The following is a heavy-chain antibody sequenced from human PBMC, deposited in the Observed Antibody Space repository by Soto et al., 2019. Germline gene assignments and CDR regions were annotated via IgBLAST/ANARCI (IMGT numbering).Heavy chain of an antibody. CDR3: ARQDDSSGYYLDY. Sequence: SETLSLTCAVYGGSFSGYYWSWIRQPPGKGLEWIGEINHSGSTNYNPSLKSRVTISVDTSKNQFSLKLSSVTAADTAVYYCARQDDSSGYYLDYWGQGTLVTVSS. CDR2: INHSGST. CDR1: GGSFSGYY. V-gene: IGHV4-34*01. J-gene: IGHJ4*02. D-gene: IGHD3-22*01.